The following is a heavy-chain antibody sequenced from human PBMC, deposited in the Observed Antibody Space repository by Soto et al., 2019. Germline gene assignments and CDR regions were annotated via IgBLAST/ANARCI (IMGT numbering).Heavy chain of an antibody. V-gene: IGHV4-4*02. CDR1: GGSMTSSNW. CDR3: ASSGATGLDH. CDR2: AHHSGRT. D-gene: IGHD1-26*01. Sequence: QVQLQESGPGLVKPSGTLSLTCTVSGGSMTSSNWWNWVRQSPGKGLEWIGEAHHSGRTNYNPSPKSRVTISVDKSKNHFSLKLSSVTAADTAVYYCASSGATGLDHWGQGTLVTVSS. J-gene: IGHJ4*02.